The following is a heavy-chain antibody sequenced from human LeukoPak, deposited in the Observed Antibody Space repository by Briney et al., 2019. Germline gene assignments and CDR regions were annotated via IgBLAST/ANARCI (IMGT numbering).Heavy chain of an antibody. Sequence: PGGSLRLSCAASGFTVSSNYMSWVRQAPGKGLEWVSVIYSDGSTYYADSVKGRFTISRDNSKNTLYLQMNSLRAEDTAVYYCARVGVDYYDSSGYPFDYWGQGTLVTVSS. D-gene: IGHD3-22*01. V-gene: IGHV3-53*01. CDR2: IYSDGST. CDR3: ARVGVDYYDSSGYPFDY. CDR1: GFTVSSNY. J-gene: IGHJ4*02.